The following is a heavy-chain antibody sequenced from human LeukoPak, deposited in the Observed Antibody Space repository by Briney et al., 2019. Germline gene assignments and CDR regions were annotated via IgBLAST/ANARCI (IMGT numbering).Heavy chain of an antibody. CDR2: IGYDGSKK. Sequence: GGSLRLSCAASGFTFSSYGIHWVRQAPGKGLEWVAVIGYDGSKKYYADSVKGRFTISRDNSKNTLYLHMNSLRVEDTAVYYCARDRGGYCSGGTCYPGLLSYSMDVWGKGPRSPSPQ. V-gene: IGHV3-33*01. CDR1: GFTFSSYG. D-gene: IGHD2-15*01. J-gene: IGHJ6*04. CDR3: ARDRGGYCSGGTCYPGLLSYSMDV.